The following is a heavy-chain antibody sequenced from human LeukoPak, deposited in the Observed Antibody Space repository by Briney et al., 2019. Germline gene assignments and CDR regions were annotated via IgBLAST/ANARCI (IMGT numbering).Heavy chain of an antibody. CDR3: ARHDSGGGASD. J-gene: IGHJ4*02. V-gene: IGHV3-74*01. Sequence: PGGSLRLSCAASGFTLSSYWMHWVRQAPGKGLVWVSRINSDGSSTSYADSVKGRFTISRENAKNTLYLQMNRLRTEATAVYYCARHDSGGGASDWGKGNLVTVSS. D-gene: IGHD1-26*01. CDR1: GFTLSSYW. CDR2: INSDGSST.